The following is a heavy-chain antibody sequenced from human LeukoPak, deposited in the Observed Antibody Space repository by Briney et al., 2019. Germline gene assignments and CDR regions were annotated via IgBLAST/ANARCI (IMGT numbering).Heavy chain of an antibody. Sequence: GGSLRPSCAASGFTFSSYAMHWVRQAPGKGREWVAVISYDGSNKYYADSVKGRFTISRDNSKNTLYLQMNSLRAEDTAVYYCARAKVPGYSFPDYWGQGTLVTVSS. D-gene: IGHD5-18*01. CDR2: ISYDGSNK. J-gene: IGHJ4*02. CDR1: GFTFSSYA. V-gene: IGHV3-30-3*01. CDR3: ARAKVPGYSFPDY.